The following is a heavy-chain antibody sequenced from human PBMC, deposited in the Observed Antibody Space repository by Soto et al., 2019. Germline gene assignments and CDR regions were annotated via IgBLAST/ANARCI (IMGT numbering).Heavy chain of an antibody. J-gene: IGHJ1*01. CDR1: GFTFSSYA. CDR2: ISYDGSNK. Sequence: GGSLRLSCAASGFTFSSYAMHWVRQAPGKGLEWVAVISYDGSNKYYADSVKGRFTISRDNSKNTLSLQMNSLRAEDTAVYYCARGGVGIAAAGTGYFQHWGQGTLVTVSS. D-gene: IGHD6-13*01. CDR3: ARGGVGIAAAGTGYFQH. V-gene: IGHV3-30*04.